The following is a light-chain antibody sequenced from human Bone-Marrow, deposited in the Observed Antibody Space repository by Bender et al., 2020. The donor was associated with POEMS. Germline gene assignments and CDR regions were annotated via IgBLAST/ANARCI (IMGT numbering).Light chain of an antibody. J-gene: IGLJ2*01. CDR2: GYN. CDR1: SSNTGSGYD. CDR3: ATWDSSLSSVV. Sequence: QSVLTQPPSVSGAPGQRVTISCTGSSSNTGSGYDINWYQHLPGTAPKLLIYGYNNRPSGIPDRFSGSKSDTSATLGITGLQTGDEADYYCATWDSSLSSVVFGGGTKLTVL. V-gene: IGLV1-40*01.